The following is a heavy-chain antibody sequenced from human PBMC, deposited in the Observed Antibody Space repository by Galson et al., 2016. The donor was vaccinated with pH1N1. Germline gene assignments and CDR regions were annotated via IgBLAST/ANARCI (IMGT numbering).Heavy chain of an antibody. Sequence: SVKVSCKASGGTFTNYAINWVRQAPGQGLEWMGGLIPILGTPDYAQTLQGRVTITADENTNTAYMEMSSLRAEDTAVYYCARGFSGHDRLEYYQNGMDVWGQGTTVTVSS. CDR2: LIPILGTP. D-gene: IGHD5-12*01. V-gene: IGHV1-69*13. J-gene: IGHJ6*02. CDR1: GGTFTNYA. CDR3: ARGFSGHDRLEYYQNGMDV.